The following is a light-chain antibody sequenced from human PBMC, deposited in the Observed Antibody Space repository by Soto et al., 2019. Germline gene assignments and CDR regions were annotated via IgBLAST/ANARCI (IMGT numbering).Light chain of an antibody. V-gene: IGLV1-44*01. CDR3: AAWDDSLNGYV. CDR1: SSNIGSNT. CDR2: SNN. J-gene: IGLJ1*01. Sequence: QSVLTQPPSASGTPGQRVTISCSGSSSNIGSNTVNWYQQHPGTAPKHLIYSNNQRPSGVPDRFSGSKYGTSASLAISGLQSEDEADYYCAAWDDSLNGYVFGTGTKLTVL.